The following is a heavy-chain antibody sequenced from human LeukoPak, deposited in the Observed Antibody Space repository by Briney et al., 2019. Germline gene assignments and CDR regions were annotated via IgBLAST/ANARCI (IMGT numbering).Heavy chain of an antibody. V-gene: IGHV3-21*01. D-gene: IGHD3-10*01. J-gene: IGHJ5*02. CDR2: ISSSSSYI. CDR3: ARDLDSPAVRGVPSAWFDP. CDR1: GFTFSSYS. Sequence: GGSLRLSCAASGFTFSSYSMNWVRQAPGKGLEWVSSISSSSSYIYYADSVKGRFTISRDNAKNSLYLQMNSLRAEDTAVYYCARDLDSPAVRGVPSAWFDPWGQGTLVTVSS.